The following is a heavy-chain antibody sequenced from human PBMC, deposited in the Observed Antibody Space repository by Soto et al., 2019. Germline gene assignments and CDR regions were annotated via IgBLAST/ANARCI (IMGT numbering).Heavy chain of an antibody. CDR2: IYYSGST. D-gene: IGHD5-12*01. V-gene: IGHV4-39*01. CDR3: ARQGDIKNWFDP. CDR1: GGSISSSSYY. J-gene: IGHJ5*02. Sequence: PWVILSLTCTVAGGSISSSSYYWGWLRQPPGKGLEWIGSIYYSGSTYYNPSLKSRVTISVDTSKNQFSLKLGSVTAADTAVYYCARQGDIKNWFDPWGQGTLVTVSS.